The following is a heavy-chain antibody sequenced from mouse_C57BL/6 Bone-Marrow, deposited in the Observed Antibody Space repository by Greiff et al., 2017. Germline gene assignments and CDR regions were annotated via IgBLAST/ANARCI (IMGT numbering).Heavy chain of an antibody. CDR3: ALLWPAGVCYYAMDY. CDR2: IYPGDGDT. J-gene: IGHJ4*01. CDR1: GYAFSSSW. V-gene: IGHV1-82*01. Sequence: QVQLQQSGPELVKPGASVKISCKASGYAFSSSWMNWVKQRPGKGLEWIGRIYPGDGDTNYNGKVKGKATLTADKSSSTAYRQLSSLTSEDSAVYVCALLWPAGVCYYAMDYWGQGTSVTVSS. D-gene: IGHD2-1*01.